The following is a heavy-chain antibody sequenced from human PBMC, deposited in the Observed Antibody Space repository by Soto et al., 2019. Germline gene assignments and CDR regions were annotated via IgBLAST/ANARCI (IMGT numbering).Heavy chain of an antibody. CDR2: IKSKRDGGTT. CDR3: VEGWNDF. Sequence: HLVESGGDLVKPGGSLRLSCAASGFMFSSAWMSWVRQAPGKGLEWAGRIKSKRDGGTTDYAPPVKGRFVISRDDSKNTLYLQMHRLKTDATAVYYCVEGWNDFWGQGNRVAVSS. V-gene: IGHV3-15*01. CDR1: GFMFSSAW. D-gene: IGHD1-1*01. J-gene: IGHJ4*02.